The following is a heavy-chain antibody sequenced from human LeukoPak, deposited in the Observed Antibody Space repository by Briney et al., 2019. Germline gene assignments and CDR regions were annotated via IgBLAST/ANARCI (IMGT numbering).Heavy chain of an antibody. CDR2: INSDGSST. CDR3: ARGPPNIMGATIRRNNWFDP. CDR1: GFTFSSYW. Sequence: PGGSLRLSCAASGFTFSSYWMHWVRQAPGKGLVWVSRINSDGSSTSYADSVKGRFTISRDNAKNTLYLQMNSLRAEDTAVYYCARGPPNIMGATIRRNNWFDPWGQGTLVTVSS. V-gene: IGHV3-74*01. J-gene: IGHJ5*02. D-gene: IGHD1-26*01.